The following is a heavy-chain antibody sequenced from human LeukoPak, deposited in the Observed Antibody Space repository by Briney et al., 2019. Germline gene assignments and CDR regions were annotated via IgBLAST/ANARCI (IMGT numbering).Heavy chain of an antibody. D-gene: IGHD3-3*01. Sequence: SETLSLTCTVSGGSISSYYWSWIRQPAGKGLEWIGRIYTSGSTNYNPSLKSRVTMSVDTSKNQFSLKLSSVTAGDTAVYYCASSLRSPHYDFWIGYWYWFDPWGQGTLVTVSS. CDR2: IYTSGST. J-gene: IGHJ5*02. CDR3: ASSLRSPHYDFWIGYWYWFDP. CDR1: GGSISSYY. V-gene: IGHV4-4*07.